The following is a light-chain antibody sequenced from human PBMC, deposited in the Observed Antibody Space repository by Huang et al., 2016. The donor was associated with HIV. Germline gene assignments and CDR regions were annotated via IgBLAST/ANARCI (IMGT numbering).Light chain of an antibody. Sequence: EIVMTQSQATLSVSPGERATLSCRAGQSFSSNLAWYQQKPGQAPRLLIYGATTRATGIPARFSGTWSGTEFTLTISSLQSEDFAVYYCQQYNNWPRTFGQGTKVDIK. CDR3: QQYNNWPRT. CDR2: GAT. J-gene: IGKJ1*01. V-gene: IGKV3-15*01. CDR1: QSFSSN.